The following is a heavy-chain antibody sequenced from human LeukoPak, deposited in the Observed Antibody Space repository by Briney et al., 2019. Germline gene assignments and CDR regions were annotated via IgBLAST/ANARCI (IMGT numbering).Heavy chain of an antibody. CDR2: ISESERST. CDR3: AKGSSGPAY. D-gene: IGHD1-26*01. Sequence: GGSLRLSCAASGLTFSSYAMSWVRQAPGQGLEWVSSISESERSTYYADTVKGRFTISRDNSKNTLYLQMNSLRAEDTALYYCAKGSSGPAYWGLGAPVTVSS. V-gene: IGHV3-23*01. J-gene: IGHJ4*02. CDR1: GLTFSSYA.